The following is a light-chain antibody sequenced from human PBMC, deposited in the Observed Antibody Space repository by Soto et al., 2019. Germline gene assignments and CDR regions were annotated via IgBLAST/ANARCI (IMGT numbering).Light chain of an antibody. CDR2: DAS. CDR3: QHYKSYPWT. Sequence: DIQMTQSPSTLSASVGDRVTITCRASQSISMFLAWYQQKPGKAPKLLIYDASNSESGVPSRFSGSGSGTEFSLTISNXQPDDFATYYCQHYKSYPWTFGQGTKVDIK. CDR1: QSISMF. J-gene: IGKJ1*01. V-gene: IGKV1-5*01.